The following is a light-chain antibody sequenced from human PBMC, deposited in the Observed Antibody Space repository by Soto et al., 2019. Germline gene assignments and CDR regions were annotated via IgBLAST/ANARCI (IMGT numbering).Light chain of an antibody. CDR1: SSNIGSNY. J-gene: IGLJ2*01. CDR3: AAWDDSLSGVV. Sequence: QSVLTQPPSASGTPGQRVTISCSGSSSNIGSNYVYWYQQLPGTAPKLLIYRNNQRHSGVPDRFSGSKSGTSASLAISGRRSEVEADYYCAAWDDSLSGVVLGGGTQLPVL. CDR2: RNN. V-gene: IGLV1-47*01.